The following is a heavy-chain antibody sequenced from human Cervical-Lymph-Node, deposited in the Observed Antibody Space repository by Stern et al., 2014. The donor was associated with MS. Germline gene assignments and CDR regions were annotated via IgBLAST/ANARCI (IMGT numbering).Heavy chain of an antibody. CDR1: GGTFSSYA. Sequence: QVQLVQSVAEVKKHGSSVKVSCKASGGTFSSYAISWVRQAPGQGLEWMGGIIPIFGTANYAQKFQGRVTITADESTSTAYMELSSLRSEDTAVYYCAREDGQQLVYYYYYGMDVWGQGTTVTVSS. CDR3: AREDGQQLVYYYYYGMDV. D-gene: IGHD6-13*01. J-gene: IGHJ6*02. CDR2: IIPIFGTA. V-gene: IGHV1-69*12.